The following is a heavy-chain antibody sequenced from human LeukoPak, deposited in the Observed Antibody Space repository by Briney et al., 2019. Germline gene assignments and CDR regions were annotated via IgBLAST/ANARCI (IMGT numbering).Heavy chain of an antibody. CDR2: ISPNTGDT. CDR1: GYTFTAYY. D-gene: IGHD4-17*01. J-gene: IGHJ4*02. V-gene: IGHV1-2*02. CDR3: ARVGGDYSFLIDY. Sequence: ASVKVSCKASGYTFTAYYIHWVRQAPGQGLEWMGRISPNTGDTTYAQKFQGRVTMTRDTSISTAYMELSRLRSDDTAVYYCARVGGDYSFLIDYWGQGTLVTVSS.